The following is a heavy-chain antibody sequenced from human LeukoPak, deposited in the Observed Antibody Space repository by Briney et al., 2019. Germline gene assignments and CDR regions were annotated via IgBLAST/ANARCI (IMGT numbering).Heavy chain of an antibody. Sequence: SETLSLTCTVSGVSTANGIYYWAWIRQPPGKGLEWTGSVHNVGSTYYNLSLRSRVTMSIDTSKNQFSLRLNSVTAADTAVYYCARHAEYNSGWHFYLDHWGQGILVTVSS. V-gene: IGHV4-39*01. CDR1: GVSTANGIYY. D-gene: IGHD6-19*01. J-gene: IGHJ4*02. CDR3: ARHAEYNSGWHFYLDH. CDR2: VHNVGST.